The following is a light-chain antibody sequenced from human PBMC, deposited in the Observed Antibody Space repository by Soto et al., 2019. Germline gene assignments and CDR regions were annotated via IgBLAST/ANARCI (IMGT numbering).Light chain of an antibody. CDR2: SAS. CDR1: QNIIYY. CDR3: QNYNSAPNT. Sequence: DIRMTQSPSSLSAFVGDTVTITCRASQNIIYYLAWYQQKPGKVPKLLIHSASTLQTGVQSRFSGSGSGTVFTLTINNLQPEDVATYYCQNYNSAPNTFGQGSRLEIK. J-gene: IGKJ2*01. V-gene: IGKV1-27*01.